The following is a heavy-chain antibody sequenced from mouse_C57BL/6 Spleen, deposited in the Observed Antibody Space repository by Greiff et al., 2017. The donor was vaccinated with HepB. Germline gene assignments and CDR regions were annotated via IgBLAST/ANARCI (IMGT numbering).Heavy chain of an antibody. Sequence: QVQLQQPGAELVKPGASVKLSCKASGYTFTSYWMQWVKQRPGQGLEWIGEIDPSDSYTNYNQKFKGKATLTVDTSSSTAYMQLSSLTSEDSAVYYCASYYGNYVWYFDVWGTGTTVTVSS. CDR1: GYTFTSYW. J-gene: IGHJ1*03. V-gene: IGHV1-50*01. CDR3: ASYYGNYVWYFDV. D-gene: IGHD2-10*01. CDR2: IDPSDSYT.